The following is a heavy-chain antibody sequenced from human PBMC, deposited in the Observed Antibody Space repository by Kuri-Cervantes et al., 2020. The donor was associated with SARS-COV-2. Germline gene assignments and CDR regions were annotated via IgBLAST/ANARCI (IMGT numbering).Heavy chain of an antibody. CDR1: GGSVSSGSYY. J-gene: IGHJ6*02. CDR3: ARGVTIFGEDV. D-gene: IGHD3-3*01. Sequence: SETLSLTCTVSGGSVSSGSYYWSWIRQPPGKGLEWIGYIYYSGSTNYNPSLKGRVTISVDTSKNQFSLKLSSVTAADTAVYYCARGVTIFGEDVWGQGTTVTVSS. V-gene: IGHV4-61*01. CDR2: IYYSGST.